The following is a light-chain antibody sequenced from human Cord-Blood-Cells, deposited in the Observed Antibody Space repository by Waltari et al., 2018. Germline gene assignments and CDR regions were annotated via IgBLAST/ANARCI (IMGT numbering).Light chain of an antibody. CDR3: QQRSNWPRLT. J-gene: IGKJ4*01. CDR2: DAS. Sequence: IVLTQSQATLSLSRGEGATLSCRASQSVSSYLAWYQQKPGQAPRLLIYDASNRATGIPARFSGSGSGTDFTLTISSLEPEDFAVYYCQQRSNWPRLTFGGGTKVEIK. CDR1: QSVSSY. V-gene: IGKV3-11*01.